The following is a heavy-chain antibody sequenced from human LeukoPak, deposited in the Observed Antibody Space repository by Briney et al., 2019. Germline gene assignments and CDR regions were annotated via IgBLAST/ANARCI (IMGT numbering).Heavy chain of an antibody. D-gene: IGHD3-22*01. CDR3: ARETDSSGYSDAFDI. J-gene: IGHJ3*02. V-gene: IGHV4-30-4*07. Sequence: SETLSLTCAVSGGSISSGGYSWSWIRQPPGKGLEWIGYIYYSGSTYYNPSLKSRVTISVDTSKNQFSLKLSSVTAADTAVYYCARETDSSGYSDAFDIWGQGTMVIVSS. CDR1: GGSISSGGYS. CDR2: IYYSGST.